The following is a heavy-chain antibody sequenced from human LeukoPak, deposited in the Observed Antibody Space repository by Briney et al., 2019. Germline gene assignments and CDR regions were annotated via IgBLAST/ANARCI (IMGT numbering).Heavy chain of an antibody. CDR2: IYTSGST. CDR3: ARGGLILPYYDI. CDR1: GGSISSGSYY. D-gene: IGHD3-10*01. Sequence: SQTLSLTCTVSGGSISSGSYYWSWIRQPAGKGLEWIGRIYTSGSTNYNPSLKSRVTISVDTSKNQFSLKLSSVTAADTAVYYCARGGLILPYYDIWGQGTMVTVSS. J-gene: IGHJ3*02. V-gene: IGHV4-61*02.